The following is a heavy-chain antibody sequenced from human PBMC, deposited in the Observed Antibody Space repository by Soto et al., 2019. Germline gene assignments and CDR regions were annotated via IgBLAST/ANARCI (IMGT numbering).Heavy chain of an antibody. CDR2: INTNTGNP. J-gene: IGHJ5*02. CDR3: ARNDVDIHFVTNLMAPFDP. CDR1: GYTFTSYA. D-gene: IGHD5-12*01. Sequence: QVQLVQSGSELKKPGASVKVSCKASGYTFTSYAMNWVRQAPGQGLEWMGWINTNTGNPTYAQGFTGRFVFSLDTSVSTAYLQICSLKAEDTAVYYCARNDVDIHFVTNLMAPFDPWGQGTLVTVSS. V-gene: IGHV7-4-1*01.